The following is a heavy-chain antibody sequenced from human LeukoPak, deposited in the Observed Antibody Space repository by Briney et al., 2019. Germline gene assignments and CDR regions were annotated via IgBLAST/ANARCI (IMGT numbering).Heavy chain of an antibody. CDR1: GDSIRPYY. J-gene: IGHJ4*02. D-gene: IGHD6-6*01. Sequence: SETLSLTCTVSGDSIRPYYWNWIRQSPGKGLEWLGYISYSVNTNYHPSVKSRVTISLDTSKNHFSLRLNSVTAADTAVYYCARRSLIAAEDYWGQGTLVTVSS. V-gene: IGHV4-59*08. CDR3: ARRSLIAAEDY. CDR2: ISYSVNT.